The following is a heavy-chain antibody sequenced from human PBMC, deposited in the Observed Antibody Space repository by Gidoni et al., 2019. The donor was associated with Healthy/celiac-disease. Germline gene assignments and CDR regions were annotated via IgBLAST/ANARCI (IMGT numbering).Heavy chain of an antibody. CDR2: ISSSGSTI. V-gene: IGHV3-11*01. D-gene: IGHD6-19*01. CDR3: ARDEGVAGGSGFDY. J-gene: IGHJ4*02. Sequence: FGDYYMSWIRQAPGKGLEWVSYISSSGSTIYYADSVKGRFTISRDNAKNSLYLQMNSLRAEDTAVYYCARDEGVAGGSGFDYWGQGTLVTVSS. CDR1: FGDYY.